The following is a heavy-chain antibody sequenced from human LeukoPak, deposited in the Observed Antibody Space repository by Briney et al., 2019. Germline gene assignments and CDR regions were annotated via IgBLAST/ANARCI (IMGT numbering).Heavy chain of an antibody. CDR1: GGSFSGYY. V-gene: IGHV4-34*01. CDR2: INHSGST. D-gene: IGHD5-12*01. CDR3: ARSPNSGYDPFDY. Sequence: SETLSLTCAVYGGSFSGYYWSWIRQPPGKGLEWIGEINHSGSTKYNPSLKSRVTISVDTSKNQFSLNLSSVTAADTAVYYCARSPNSGYDPFDYWGQGTLVTVSS. J-gene: IGHJ4*02.